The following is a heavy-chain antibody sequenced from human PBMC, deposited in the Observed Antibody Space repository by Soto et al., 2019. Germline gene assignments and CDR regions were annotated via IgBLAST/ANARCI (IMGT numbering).Heavy chain of an antibody. CDR3: ARVRVPAALLYYYGMDV. CDR2: INPSGGST. Sequence: ASVKVSCKASGYTFTSYYMHWVRQAPGQGLEWMGIINPSGGSTSYAQKFQGRVTMTRDTSTSTVYMELSSLRSVDTAVYYCARVRVPAALLYYYGMDVWGQGTTVTVSS. J-gene: IGHJ6*02. V-gene: IGHV1-46*01. D-gene: IGHD2-2*02. CDR1: GYTFTSYY.